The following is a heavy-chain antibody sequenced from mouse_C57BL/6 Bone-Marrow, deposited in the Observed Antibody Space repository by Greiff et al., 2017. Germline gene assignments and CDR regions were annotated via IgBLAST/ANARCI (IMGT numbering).Heavy chain of an antibody. CDR1: GFTFSSYG. D-gene: IGHD2-3*01. Sequence: EVKLVESGGDLVKPGGSLKLSCAASGFTFSSYGMSWVRQTPDKRLEWVATISSGGSYTYYPDSVKGRFTISRDNAKNTLYLQMSSLKSEDTAMYYCERHKDSYDNYFDYWGQGTTLTVSS. J-gene: IGHJ2*01. CDR2: ISSGGSYT. V-gene: IGHV5-6*01. CDR3: ERHKDSYDNYFDY.